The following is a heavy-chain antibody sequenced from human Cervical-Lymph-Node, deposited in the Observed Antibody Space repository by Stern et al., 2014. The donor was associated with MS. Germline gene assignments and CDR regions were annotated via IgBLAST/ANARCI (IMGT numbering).Heavy chain of an antibody. CDR3: EHGVTRSQYGMDV. J-gene: IGHJ6*02. Sequence: ESGPTLVKPTQTLTLTCTFSGLSLSTSGVGVGWIRQPPGKALEWLALLYWNDDKYYSPSLKSRLTITKETSENPVVLSMTSMNTVDTGEYYCEHGVTRSQYGMDVWGQGTTVTVSS. CDR2: LYWNDDK. D-gene: IGHD2-21*02. CDR1: GLSLSTSGVG. V-gene: IGHV2-5*01.